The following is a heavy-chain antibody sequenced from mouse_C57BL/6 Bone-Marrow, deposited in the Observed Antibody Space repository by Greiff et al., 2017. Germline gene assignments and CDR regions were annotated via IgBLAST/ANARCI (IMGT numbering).Heavy chain of an antibody. CDR2: IDPNSGGT. Sequence: VQLQQPGAELVKPGASVKLSCKASGYTFTSYWMHWVKQRPGRGLEWIGRIDPNSGGTKYNEKFKSKATLTVDKPSGTAYMQLSSLTSEDSAVYYCARRSITTVVATDYAMDYWGQGTSVTVSS. CDR3: ARRSITTVVATDYAMDY. CDR1: GYTFTSYW. D-gene: IGHD1-1*01. V-gene: IGHV1-72*01. J-gene: IGHJ4*01.